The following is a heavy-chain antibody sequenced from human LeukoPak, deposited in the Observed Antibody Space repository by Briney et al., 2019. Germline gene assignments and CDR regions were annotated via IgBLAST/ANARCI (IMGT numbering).Heavy chain of an antibody. V-gene: IGHV3-30*02. CDR2: IQYDGINK. Sequence: GGSLRLSCAASRFTFSSYGMHWVRQAPGKGLEWVSFIQYDGINKYYADSVKGRFTISRDNSKNTLYLQMDSLTAEDTAVYYCTRKGSQWDFLVDYWGQGTRVAVSP. J-gene: IGHJ4*02. CDR3: TRKGSQWDFLVDY. D-gene: IGHD2/OR15-2a*01. CDR1: RFTFSSYG.